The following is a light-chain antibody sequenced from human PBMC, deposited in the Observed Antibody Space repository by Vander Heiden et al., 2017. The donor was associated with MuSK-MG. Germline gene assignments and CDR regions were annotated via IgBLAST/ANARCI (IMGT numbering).Light chain of an antibody. J-gene: IGKJ4*01. CDR1: ENIPIS. Sequence: DIMMTQFPSSLSVSVGDRVTMTCRASENIPISLRGYQQKPGKAPKLLISAASHLQSGVPSRFSGSGSGTDFTITISRLHPDDYASYYCQQSVNLPLTFGGGTKVEIK. CDR2: AAS. V-gene: IGKV1-39*01. CDR3: QQSVNLPLT.